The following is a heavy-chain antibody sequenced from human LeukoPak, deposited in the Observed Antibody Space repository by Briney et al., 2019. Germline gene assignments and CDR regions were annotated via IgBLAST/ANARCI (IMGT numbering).Heavy chain of an antibody. J-gene: IGHJ4*02. Sequence: GGSLRLSCAASGFTFSSYSMNWVRQAPGKGLEWVSYISSSSSTIYYADSVKGRFTISRDNAKNSLYLQMNSLRAEDTTLYYCAKAGFYYDIGTYYFDYWGQGTLVTVSS. V-gene: IGHV3-48*01. CDR2: ISSSSSTI. CDR1: GFTFSSYS. CDR3: AKAGFYYDIGTYYFDY. D-gene: IGHD3-22*01.